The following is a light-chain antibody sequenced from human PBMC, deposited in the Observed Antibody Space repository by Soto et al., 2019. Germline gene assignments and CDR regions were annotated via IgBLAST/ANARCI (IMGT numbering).Light chain of an antibody. CDR2: GAS. J-gene: IGKJ1*01. V-gene: IGKV3-20*01. CDR1: QSVSSNY. Sequence: EVVLTQSPGTLSLSPGEGATLSCRASQSVSSNYLAWYQQRPGQAPRLLIYGASSRATGIPDRLSGSGSGTDFTLTISRLEPEDSAVYFCQHYSSQTFGQGTKVDIK. CDR3: QHYSSQT.